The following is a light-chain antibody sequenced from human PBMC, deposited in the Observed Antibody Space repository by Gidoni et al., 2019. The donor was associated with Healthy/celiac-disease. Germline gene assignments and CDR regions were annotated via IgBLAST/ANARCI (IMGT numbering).Light chain of an antibody. CDR3: QQYYSYPMCS. Sequence: AIRMTQSPSSFSASTGDRVTITCRASQGISRYLAWYQQKPGKAPKLLIYAASTLQSGVPSRFSGSGSGTDFTLTISCLQSEDFATYYCQQYYSYPMCSFGQGTKLEIK. V-gene: IGKV1-8*01. J-gene: IGKJ2*04. CDR1: QGISRY. CDR2: AAS.